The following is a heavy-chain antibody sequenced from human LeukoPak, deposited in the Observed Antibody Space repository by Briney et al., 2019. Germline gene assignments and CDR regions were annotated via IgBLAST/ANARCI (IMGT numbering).Heavy chain of an antibody. V-gene: IGHV3-30*03. CDR2: ISYDGSNK. CDR1: GFTFSSYG. J-gene: IGHJ6*02. D-gene: IGHD3-10*01. Sequence: PGGSLRLSCAASGFTFSSYGMHWVRQAPGKGLEWVAVISYDGSNKYYADSVKGRFTISRDNSKNTLYLQMNSLRAEDTAVYYCARSITIRSRGMDVWGQGTTVTVSS. CDR3: ARSITIRSRGMDV.